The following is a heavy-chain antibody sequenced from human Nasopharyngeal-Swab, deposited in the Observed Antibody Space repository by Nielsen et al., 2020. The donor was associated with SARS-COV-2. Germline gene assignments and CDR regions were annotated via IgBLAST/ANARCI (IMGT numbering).Heavy chain of an antibody. J-gene: IGHJ4*02. CDR3: ERIRGSSWPDY. CDR2: IDWDDDK. D-gene: IGHD6-13*01. Sequence: SGPTLVKPTQTLTLTCTFSGFSLSTSGMCVSWIRQPPGKALEWLARIDWDDDKYYSTPLKTRLTISKDTSKNQVVLTMTNMDPVDTATYYCERIRGSSWPDYWGQGTLVTVSS. CDR1: GFSLSTSGMC. V-gene: IGHV2-70*11.